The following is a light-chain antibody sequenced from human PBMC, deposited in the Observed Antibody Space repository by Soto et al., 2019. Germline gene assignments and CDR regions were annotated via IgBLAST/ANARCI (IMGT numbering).Light chain of an antibody. J-gene: IGLJ1*01. CDR3: AAWDDSLNAYV. CDR2: AYS. V-gene: IGLV1-44*01. CDR1: SSNIVSNT. Sequence: QSVLTQPPSASGTPGQRVTISCSGSSSNIVSNTVNWYQHLPGAAPKLLMYAYSQRPSGIPDRFSGSKSGASASLAISGLQSEDEADYYCAAWDDSLNAYVFGTGTQVTVL.